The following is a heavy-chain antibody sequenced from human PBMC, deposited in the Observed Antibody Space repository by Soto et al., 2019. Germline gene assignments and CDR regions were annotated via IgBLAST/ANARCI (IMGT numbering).Heavy chain of an antibody. V-gene: IGHV3-7*05. CDR3: ARDKWVVVANYYYGMDV. Sequence: EVQLVESGGGLVQPGGSLRLSCAASGFTFSSYLMSWVRQAPGKGLEWVANIKQDGSEKYYVDSVKGRFTISRDNAKNSLYLQMNSLRAEDTAVYYCARDKWVVVANYYYGMDVWGQGTTVTVSS. CDR2: IKQDGSEK. CDR1: GFTFSSYL. J-gene: IGHJ6*02. D-gene: IGHD2-15*01.